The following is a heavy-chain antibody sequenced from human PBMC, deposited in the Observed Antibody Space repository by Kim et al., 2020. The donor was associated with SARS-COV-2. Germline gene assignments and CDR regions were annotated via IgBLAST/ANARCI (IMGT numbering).Heavy chain of an antibody. Sequence: ASVKVSCKASGYTFTSYDINWVRQATGQGLEWMGWMNPNSGNTGYAQKFQGRVTMTRNTSISTAYMELSSLRSEDTAVYYCAREGVEWFGELLGYYYYYGMDVWGQGTTVTVSS. CDR1: GYTFTSYD. CDR2: MNPNSGNT. V-gene: IGHV1-8*01. J-gene: IGHJ6*02. D-gene: IGHD3-10*01. CDR3: AREGVEWFGELLGYYYYYGMDV.